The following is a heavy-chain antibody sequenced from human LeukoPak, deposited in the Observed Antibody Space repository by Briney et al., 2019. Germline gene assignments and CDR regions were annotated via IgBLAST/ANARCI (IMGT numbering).Heavy chain of an antibody. CDR1: GYTFTSHH. D-gene: IGHD7-27*01. J-gene: IGHJ4*02. CDR2: MNPNSGNT. Sequence: ASVKVSCKASGYTFTSHHINWVRQAAGQGLEWMGWMNPNSGNTAYAQKFQGRVTMTWDTSINTAYMKLGSLRSDDTAVYYCARGRPTNLGGIYWGQGTLVTVSS. V-gene: IGHV1-8*02. CDR3: ARGRPTNLGGIY.